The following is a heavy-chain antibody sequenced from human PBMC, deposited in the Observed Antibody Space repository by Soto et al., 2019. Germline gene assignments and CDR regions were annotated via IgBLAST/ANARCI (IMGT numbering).Heavy chain of an antibody. V-gene: IGHV3-33*01. J-gene: IGHJ4*02. Sequence: QVQLVESGGGVVQPGRSLRLSCEASGFSFNTYGMNWVRQAPGKGLEWVAVIWYDGSKKYYADSVKGRFTISRDNSKNTLYLQMNSLRAEDTAVYYCARGERSDIVVVTAPALDYWGQGTLVTVSS. D-gene: IGHD2-21*02. CDR2: IWYDGSKK. CDR1: GFSFNTYG. CDR3: ARGERSDIVVVTAPALDY.